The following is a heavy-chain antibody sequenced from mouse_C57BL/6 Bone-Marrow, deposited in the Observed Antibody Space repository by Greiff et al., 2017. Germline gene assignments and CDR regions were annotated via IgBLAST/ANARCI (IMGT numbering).Heavy chain of an antibody. V-gene: IGHV1-72*01. CDR2: IDPNSGGT. D-gene: IGHD2-2*01. CDR1: GYTFTSSW. Sequence: VQLQQPGAELVKPGASVKLSCKASGYTFTSSWMHWVKQRPGRGLEWIGRIDPNSGGTKYNEKFKSKATMTVDKPSSTAYMQISSLTSEDSAVYYCARECGVVTSYAMDYWGQGTSATVSS. J-gene: IGHJ4*01. CDR3: ARECGVVTSYAMDY.